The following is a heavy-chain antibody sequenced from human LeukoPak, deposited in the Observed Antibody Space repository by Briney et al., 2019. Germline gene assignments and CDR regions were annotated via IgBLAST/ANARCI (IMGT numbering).Heavy chain of an antibody. Sequence: QSGGSLRLSCTASGFNFGSDAMHWVRQAPGKGLEWVAFIWSDGSNDHYADSVRGRFTISRDNSKNTVCLQMNSLRVEDTAVYYCARDPSGSGWSLSHWGQGTLVTVSS. CDR2: IWSDGSND. V-gene: IGHV3-33*01. D-gene: IGHD6-19*01. CDR1: GFNFGSDA. J-gene: IGHJ4*02. CDR3: ARDPSGSGWSLSH.